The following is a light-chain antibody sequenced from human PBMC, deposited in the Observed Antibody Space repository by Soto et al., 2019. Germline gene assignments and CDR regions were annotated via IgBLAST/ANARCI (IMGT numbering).Light chain of an antibody. J-gene: IGKJ1*01. CDR1: QSVSSRY. Sequence: DIVLTQSPVPLSLSPGESAPLSCRASQSVSSRYFAWYQQKPGQAPRLLIYAASSRAAGIPDRFSGSGSVTDFSLTISRLEPEDFAVYYCHQYASSRTFGPGTKVE. CDR3: HQYASSRT. CDR2: AAS. V-gene: IGKV3-20*01.